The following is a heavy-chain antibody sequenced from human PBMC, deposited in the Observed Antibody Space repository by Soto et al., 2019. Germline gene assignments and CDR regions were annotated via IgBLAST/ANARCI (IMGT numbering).Heavy chain of an antibody. D-gene: IGHD6-19*01. Sequence: QVQLVQSGGEVRKPGASVKVSCKASGYTFTSYGVSWVRQAPGQGLEWMGWIRAYTGYTNYAQKFQGRVTITTDASAITADMELRSLISDDTPVYYFARASDDYRSGCYVGYFDYWGQGTLVTVSS. V-gene: IGHV1-18*04. J-gene: IGHJ4*02. CDR3: ARASDDYRSGCYVGYFDY. CDR2: IRAYTGYT. CDR1: GYTFTSYG.